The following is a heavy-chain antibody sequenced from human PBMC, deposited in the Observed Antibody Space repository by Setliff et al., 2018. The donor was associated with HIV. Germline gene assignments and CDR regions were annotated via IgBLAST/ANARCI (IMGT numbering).Heavy chain of an antibody. D-gene: IGHD6-13*01. CDR1: GGSISTSNW. Sequence: PSETLSLTCTVSGGSISTSNWWGWIRQTPGKGLEWIGYIYYSGSTNYNPSLKSRVTMSLDTSKNQFSLKLSSVTAADTAFYYCARGRGSSSSWPIDYWGQGTLVTVSS. CDR2: IYYSGST. J-gene: IGHJ4*02. CDR3: ARGRGSSSSWPIDY. V-gene: IGHV4-28*03.